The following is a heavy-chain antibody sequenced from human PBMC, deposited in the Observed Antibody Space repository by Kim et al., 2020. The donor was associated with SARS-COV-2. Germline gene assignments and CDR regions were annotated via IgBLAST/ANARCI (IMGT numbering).Heavy chain of an antibody. Sequence: GGSLRLSCAASGFTFSSYAMHWVRQAPGKGLEWVAVISYDGSNKYYVDSVKGRFTISRDNSKNTLYLQMNSLRAEDTAVYYCARDLVSGRGYSGYGWVDYWGQGTLVTVSS. J-gene: IGHJ4*02. CDR3: ARDLVSGRGYSGYGWVDY. CDR1: GFTFSSYA. V-gene: IGHV3-30*04. D-gene: IGHD5-12*01. CDR2: ISYDGSNK.